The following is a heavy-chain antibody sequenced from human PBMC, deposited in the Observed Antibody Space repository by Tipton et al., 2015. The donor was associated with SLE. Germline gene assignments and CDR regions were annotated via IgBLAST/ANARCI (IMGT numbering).Heavy chain of an antibody. CDR2: IWYDGSDK. CDR1: GITFSSYG. J-gene: IGHJ3*02. D-gene: IGHD3-3*02. CDR3: ARDVLATWAFDI. Sequence: SLRLSCAASGITFSSYGMHWVRQAPGKGLEWVAVIWYDGSDKYYADSVRGRFTISRDNSKNTLYLQMNSLRAEDTAVYYCARDVLATWAFDIWGQGTMVTVSS. V-gene: IGHV3-33*01.